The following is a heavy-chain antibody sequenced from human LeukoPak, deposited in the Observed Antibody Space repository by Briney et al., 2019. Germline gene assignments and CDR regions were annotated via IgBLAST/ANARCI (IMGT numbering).Heavy chain of an antibody. J-gene: IGHJ6*03. CDR3: ARGAERYYYGSGSLVMEV. CDR2: ISAYNGNT. V-gene: IGHV1-18*01. Sequence: ASVKVSCKASGDTFTSYGISWVRQAPGQGLEWMGGISAYNGNTNYAQKLQGTVTMNTDTYTSTDYMELRSLRSDDTAVYYCARGAERYYYGSGSLVMEVWGKGTTVHVFS. CDR1: GDTFTSYG. D-gene: IGHD3-10*01.